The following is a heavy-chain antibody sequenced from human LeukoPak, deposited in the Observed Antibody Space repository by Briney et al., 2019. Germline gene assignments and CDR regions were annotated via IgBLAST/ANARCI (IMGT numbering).Heavy chain of an antibody. D-gene: IGHD3-10*01. Sequence: ASVKVSCKASGGTFSSYAISWVRQAPGQGPEWMGGIIPIFGTANYAQKFQGRVTITADESTSTAYMELSSLRSEDTAVYYCARAFYERPHLWFGELSPDYYGMDVWGQGTTVTVSS. J-gene: IGHJ6*02. CDR3: ARAFYERPHLWFGELSPDYYGMDV. CDR2: IIPIFGTA. V-gene: IGHV1-69*13. CDR1: GGTFSSYA.